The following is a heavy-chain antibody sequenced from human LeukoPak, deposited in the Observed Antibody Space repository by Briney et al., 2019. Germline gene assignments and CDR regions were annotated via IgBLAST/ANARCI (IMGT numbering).Heavy chain of an antibody. J-gene: IGHJ5*02. V-gene: IGHV1-24*01. CDR1: GYTLTELS. CDR2: FDPEDGGT. D-gene: IGHD2-15*01. CDR3: ATQYCSGGSCLRWFDP. Sequence: ASVKVSCKVSGYTLTELSMHWVRQAPGKGLEWMGGFDPEDGGTIYAQKFQGRVTMTEDTSTDTAYMELSSLRSEDTAVYYCATQYCSGGSCLRWFDPWGQGTLVTVSS.